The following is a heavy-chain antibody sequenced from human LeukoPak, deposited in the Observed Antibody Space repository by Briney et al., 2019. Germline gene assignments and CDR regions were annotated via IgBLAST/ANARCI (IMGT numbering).Heavy chain of an antibody. V-gene: IGHV3-23*01. D-gene: IGHD2-2*01. Sequence: GGSLRLFCEASGFTFSGNAMAWVRQAPGKGPEWVSGIGSDGRTHYAVSVKGRFTISRDNSKNTLYLQMNSLRAEDTAVYYCAKVEGGYCSSTSCPGAFDIWGQGTMVTVSS. CDR2: IGSDGRT. J-gene: IGHJ3*02. CDR3: AKVEGGYCSSTSCPGAFDI. CDR1: GFTFSGNA.